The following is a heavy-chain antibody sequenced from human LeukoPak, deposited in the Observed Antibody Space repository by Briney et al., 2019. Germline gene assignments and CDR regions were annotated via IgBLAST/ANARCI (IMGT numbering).Heavy chain of an antibody. J-gene: IGHJ4*02. CDR1: GFTFSSYS. Sequence: GGSLRLFCAASGFTFSSYSMSWVRQAPGKGLEWVLVISGSGGSTYYAESVRGGFPISRDNSKNRLYLQINSRRAEGMAVYYCAKGGHRCSWYVPYYWGQGTLVTVSS. CDR3: AKGGHRCSWYVPYY. CDR2: ISGSGGST. V-gene: IGHV3-23*01. D-gene: IGHD6-19*01.